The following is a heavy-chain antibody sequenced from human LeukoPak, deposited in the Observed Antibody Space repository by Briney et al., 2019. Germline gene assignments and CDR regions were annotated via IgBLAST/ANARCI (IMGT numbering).Heavy chain of an antibody. J-gene: IGHJ4*02. CDR3: ARAIDY. CDR2: INPNRGGT. V-gene: IGHV1-2*02. Sequence: ASVEVFCRASGYTFTGYYMHWVRQAPGQGLEWMGWINPNRGGTNYAQKFQGRVTMTRDTSISTAYMELSRLRSDDTAVYYCARAIDYWGQGTLVTVSS. CDR1: GYTFTGYY.